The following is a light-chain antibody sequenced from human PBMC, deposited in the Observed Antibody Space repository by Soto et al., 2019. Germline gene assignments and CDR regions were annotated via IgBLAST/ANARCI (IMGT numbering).Light chain of an antibody. V-gene: IGKV3-15*01. CDR3: QQYNNWPLT. J-gene: IGKJ4*01. Sequence: EMVLTQSPATLSVSPGERANLACRASQSVSSNLAWYQQKPGQAHRLLMYGASTRATGIPARFSGSGSGTEFTLTISSLQSEDFAVYYCQQYNNWPLTFGGGTKVDIK. CDR2: GAS. CDR1: QSVSSN.